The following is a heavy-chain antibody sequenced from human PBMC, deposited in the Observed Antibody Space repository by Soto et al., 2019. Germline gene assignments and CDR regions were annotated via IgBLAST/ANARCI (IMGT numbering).Heavy chain of an antibody. CDR1: GGSISTYY. CDR3: ARDDREHTKSPAPAH. V-gene: IGHV4-59*01. Sequence: LSLTCTVSGGSISTYYWNWIRQPPVKGLESIGYIYYSGSANYSPSLKSRVTISVDTSKNEFSLKLSSVTAADTAIYYCARDDREHTKSPAPAHWGQGTLVTVSS. J-gene: IGHJ4*02. D-gene: IGHD1-26*01. CDR2: IYYSGSA.